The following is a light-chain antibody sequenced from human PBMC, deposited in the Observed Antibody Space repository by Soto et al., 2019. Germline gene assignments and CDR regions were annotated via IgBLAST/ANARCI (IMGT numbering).Light chain of an antibody. J-gene: IGKJ1*01. CDR2: DAF. CDR3: QQRSNWLT. CDR1: QSVGSY. V-gene: IGKV3-11*01. Sequence: EIVLTQSPATVSLSPGERATLSCRASQSVGSYLAWYQQKPGQAPRLLIYDAFNRAAGIPARFSGSGSGTDFTLTISSLEPEDFAVYYCQQRSNWLTFGQGTKVDIK.